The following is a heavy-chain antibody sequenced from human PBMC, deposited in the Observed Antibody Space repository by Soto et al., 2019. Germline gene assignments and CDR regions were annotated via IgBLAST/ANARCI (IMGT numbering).Heavy chain of an antibody. Sequence: PSETLSLTCTVSGGSISSGGYYWSWIRQHPGKGLEWIGYIYYSGSTYYNPSLKSRVTISVDTSKNQFSLKLSSVTAADTAVYYCARIYTYYDILTGHRGGWFDPWGQGTLVTVSS. D-gene: IGHD3-9*01. J-gene: IGHJ5*02. CDR3: ARIYTYYDILTGHRGGWFDP. V-gene: IGHV4-31*03. CDR1: GGSISSGGYY. CDR2: IYYSGST.